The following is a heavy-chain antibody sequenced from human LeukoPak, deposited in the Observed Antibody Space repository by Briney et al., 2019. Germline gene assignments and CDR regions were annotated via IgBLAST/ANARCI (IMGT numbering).Heavy chain of an antibody. CDR1: GFTFSSSA. J-gene: IGHJ4*02. Sequence: GGSLRLSCAASGFTFSSSAMSWVRQVPGKGLEWVANIKQDGSEKYYVDSVKGRFTISRDNAKNSLYLQMNSLRAEDTAVYYCARLYGDYVDYWGQGTLVTVSS. CDR3: ARLYGDYVDY. V-gene: IGHV3-7*03. CDR2: IKQDGSEK. D-gene: IGHD4-17*01.